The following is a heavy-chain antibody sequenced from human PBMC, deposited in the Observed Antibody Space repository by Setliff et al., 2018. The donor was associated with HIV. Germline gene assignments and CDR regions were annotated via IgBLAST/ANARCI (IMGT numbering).Heavy chain of an antibody. CDR1: GYSISSGYY. D-gene: IGHD6-13*01. CDR3: ARGRSRWTYYNYYYMDV. Sequence: SETLSLTCAVSGYSISSGYYWGWIRQPPGKGLEWIGSIYHSGSTYYNPSLKSRVTISVDTSKNQFSLKLSSVTAADTAVYYCARGRSRWTYYNYYYMDVWGKGTTVTVSS. J-gene: IGHJ6*03. CDR2: IYHSGST. V-gene: IGHV4-38-2*01.